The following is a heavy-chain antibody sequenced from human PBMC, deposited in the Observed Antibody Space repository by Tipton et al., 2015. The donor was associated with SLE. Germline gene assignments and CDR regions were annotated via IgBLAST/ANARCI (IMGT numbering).Heavy chain of an antibody. CDR2: IYDTGST. CDR3: ARDQGWFDP. Sequence: TLSLTCTVSGDSFSSYFWSWIRQSPGKGLEWIGYIYDTGSTNYNPSLQSRVTISIDTSKNQFSLMLSSVTAADTAMYYCARDQGWFDPWGQGTLVTVSS. J-gene: IGHJ5*02. V-gene: IGHV4-59*12. CDR1: GDSFSSYF.